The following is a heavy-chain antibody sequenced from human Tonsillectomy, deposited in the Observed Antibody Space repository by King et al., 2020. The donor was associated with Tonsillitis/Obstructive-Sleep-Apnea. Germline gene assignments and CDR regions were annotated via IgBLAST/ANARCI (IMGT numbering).Heavy chain of an antibody. D-gene: IGHD4-11*01. Sequence: VQLQESGGGVVQPGMSLRLSCAASGFSFSNHGMHWVRQAPGKGLEWVAIIWFVGSNKYYADFVRGRFTISRDNSRNTLYLQMNSLRAEDTAVYYFARDSGISPLTPTGASGVLDPWGQGTLVTVSS. CDR2: IWFVGSNK. CDR3: ARDSGISPLTPTGASGVLDP. V-gene: IGHV3-33*01. CDR1: GFSFSNHG. J-gene: IGHJ5*02.